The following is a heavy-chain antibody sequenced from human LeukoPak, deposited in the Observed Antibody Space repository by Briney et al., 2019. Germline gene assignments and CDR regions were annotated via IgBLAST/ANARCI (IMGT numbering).Heavy chain of an antibody. J-gene: IGHJ4*02. V-gene: IGHV1-69*06. Sequence: SVKVSCKASGDTFSRSAISWVRQAPGQGLEWMGGIIPIFATANYAQKFQGRVTITADKSTSTAYMELSSLRSEDTAVYYCARGQKRWYQDYWGQGTLVTVSS. CDR3: ARGQKRWYQDY. CDR2: IIPIFATA. CDR1: GDTFSRSA. D-gene: IGHD4-23*01.